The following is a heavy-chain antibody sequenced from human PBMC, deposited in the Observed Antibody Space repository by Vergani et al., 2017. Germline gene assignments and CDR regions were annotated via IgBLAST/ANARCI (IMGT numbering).Heavy chain of an antibody. J-gene: IGHJ6*02. D-gene: IGHD2-2*01. Sequence: QVQLVQSGAEVKKPGASVKVSCKASGYTFTSYGISWVRQAPGQGLELMGWISAYNDNTTYAQKLQGRVTMTTDTSTSTAYLELMGLRSDDTAGYYCAKDTDIVVGPAAPYYYFYDGMDVWGQGTTVTVSS. V-gene: IGHV1-18*04. CDR2: ISAYNDNT. CDR3: AKDTDIVVGPAAPYYYFYDGMDV. CDR1: GYTFTSYG.